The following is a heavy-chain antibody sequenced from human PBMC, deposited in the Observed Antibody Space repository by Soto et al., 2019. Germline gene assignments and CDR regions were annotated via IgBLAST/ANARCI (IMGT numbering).Heavy chain of an antibody. D-gene: IGHD3-22*01. Sequence: TLSLTCAISWDSVSSNSAACNWFRQSPSRGLEWLGRTYYRSKWYNDYAVSVKGRITINPDTSKNQFSLQLNSVTPEDTAVYYCAKSRYYYDSSGYYPAPLLDAFDIWGQGTMVTVSS. CDR1: WDSVSSNSAA. CDR2: TYYRSKWYN. CDR3: AKSRYYYDSSGYYPAPLLDAFDI. J-gene: IGHJ3*02. V-gene: IGHV6-1*01.